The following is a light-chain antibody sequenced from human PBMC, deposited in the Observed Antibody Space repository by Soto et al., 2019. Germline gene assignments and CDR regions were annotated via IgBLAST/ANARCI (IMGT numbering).Light chain of an antibody. Sequence: EIVMTQSPATLSVSPGERGTLSCRASQNIRRNLAWYQQKPGQAPRLLIYHASTRATGIPARFTGGGSGTEFTLTISSLQSEDFALYYCQQRGDWPPTFGGGTKVEIK. CDR1: QNIRRN. V-gene: IGKV3-15*01. CDR3: QQRGDWPPT. J-gene: IGKJ4*01. CDR2: HAS.